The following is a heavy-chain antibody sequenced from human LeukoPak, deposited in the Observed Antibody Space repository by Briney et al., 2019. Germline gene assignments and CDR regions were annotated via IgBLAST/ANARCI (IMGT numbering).Heavy chain of an antibody. Sequence: GASVKVSCKASGYTFTSYGISWVRQAPGQGLEWMGWISAYNGNTNYAQKLQGRVTMTTDTSTSTAYMELRSLRSDDTAVYYCARASHRYYYDSSGYYYHWGQGTLVTVSS. J-gene: IGHJ5*02. V-gene: IGHV1-18*01. D-gene: IGHD3-22*01. CDR3: ARASHRYYYDSSGYYYH. CDR2: ISAYNGNT. CDR1: GYTFTSYG.